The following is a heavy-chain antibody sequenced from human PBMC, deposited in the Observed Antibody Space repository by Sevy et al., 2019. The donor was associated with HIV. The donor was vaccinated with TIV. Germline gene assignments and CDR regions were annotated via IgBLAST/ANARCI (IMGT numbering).Heavy chain of an antibody. Sequence: GGYLRLSCAASGFTFSSYGMHWVRQAPGKGLEWVAVIWYDGSNKYYADSVKGRFTISRDNSKNTLYLQMNSLRAEDTAVYYCARDSYSSSSISFRSYYYYGMDVWGQGTTVTVSS. J-gene: IGHJ6*02. CDR2: IWYDGSNK. CDR1: GFTFSSYG. V-gene: IGHV3-33*01. CDR3: ARDSYSSSSISFRSYYYYGMDV. D-gene: IGHD6-6*01.